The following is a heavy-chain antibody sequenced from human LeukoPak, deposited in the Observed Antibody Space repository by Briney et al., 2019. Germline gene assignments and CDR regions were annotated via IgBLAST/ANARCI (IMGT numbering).Heavy chain of an antibody. CDR1: GGSISSSNW. D-gene: IGHD6-19*01. CDR3: ARGPAVVVAASLYSSGWSDPFFDY. Sequence: SGTLSLTCAVSGGSISSSNWWSWVRQPPGKGLEWIGEIYHSGSTNYNPSLKSRVTISVDKSKNQFSLKLSSVTAADTAVYYCARGPAVVVAASLYSSGWSDPFFDYWGQGTLVTVSS. V-gene: IGHV4-4*02. J-gene: IGHJ4*02. CDR2: IYHSGST.